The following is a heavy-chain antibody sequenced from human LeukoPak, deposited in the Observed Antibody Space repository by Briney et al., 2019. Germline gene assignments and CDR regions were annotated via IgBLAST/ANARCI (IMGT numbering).Heavy chain of an antibody. V-gene: IGHV3-21*01. Sequence: GGSLRLSCAASGFTFSSYSMNWVRQAPGKGLEWVSSISSSSSYIYYADSVKGRFTISRDNAKNSLYLQMNSLRVEDTAVYYCARWRSSPQYYFDYWGQGTLVTVSS. CDR3: ARWRSSPQYYFDY. CDR1: GFTFSSYS. CDR2: ISSSSSYI. D-gene: IGHD6-13*01. J-gene: IGHJ4*02.